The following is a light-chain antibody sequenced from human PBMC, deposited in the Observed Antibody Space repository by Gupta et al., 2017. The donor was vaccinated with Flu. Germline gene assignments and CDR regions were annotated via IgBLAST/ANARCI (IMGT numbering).Light chain of an antibody. CDR3: QSYESSLRGSV. Sequence: QSALTQPPSVSSAPGQRVAIACTGSSSNLGAGYDVHWYQQLSGTSPKLLLYGNNHRPSGVPDRFSGSKSGPSASLAITGLQADDAAEYSCQSYESSLRGSVFGGGTKLTVL. J-gene: IGLJ3*02. CDR2: GNN. V-gene: IGLV1-40*01. CDR1: SSNLGAGYD.